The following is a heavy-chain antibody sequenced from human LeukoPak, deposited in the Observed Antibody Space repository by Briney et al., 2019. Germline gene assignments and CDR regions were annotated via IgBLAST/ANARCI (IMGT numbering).Heavy chain of an antibody. V-gene: IGHV1-18*01. CDR2: ISTYNGHT. D-gene: IGHD2-15*01. Sequence: ASVKVSCKASGHTFTSYGISWVRQAPGQGLEWMGWISTYNGHTNYARKVQGRVTMTTDTSTSTAYMELRSLRSDDTAVYYCAREGGRYCSGGSCYSSNGWYGGLNYWGQGTLVTVSS. J-gene: IGHJ4*02. CDR3: AREGGRYCSGGSCYSSNGWYGGLNY. CDR1: GHTFTSYG.